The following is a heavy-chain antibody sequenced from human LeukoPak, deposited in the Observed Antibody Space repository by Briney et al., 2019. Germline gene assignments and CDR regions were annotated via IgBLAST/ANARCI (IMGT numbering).Heavy chain of an antibody. CDR2: ISDTSSAI. CDR3: TIAGSYRFDY. J-gene: IGHJ4*02. D-gene: IGHD3-16*02. V-gene: IGHV3-48*04. Sequence: PTGGSLRLSCAASGFTFSNHSMTWVRQAPGKGLEWVSYISDTSSAIYYADSVKGRFTISRDNAKNTLYLQMNSLTVEDTAVYYCTIAGSYRFDYWGQGTLVTVSP. CDR1: GFTFSNHS.